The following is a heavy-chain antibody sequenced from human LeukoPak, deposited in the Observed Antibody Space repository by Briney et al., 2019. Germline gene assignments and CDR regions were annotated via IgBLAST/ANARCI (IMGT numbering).Heavy chain of an antibody. V-gene: IGHV3-23*01. CDR2: ISGSGGST. J-gene: IGHJ4*02. Sequence: PGGSLRLSCAAPGFTFSSYAMSWVRQAPGKGLEWVSAISGSGGSTYYADSVKGRFTISRDNSKNTLYLQMNSLRAEDTAVYYCAKATPNDFWSGYIASFDYWGQGTLVTVSS. CDR1: GFTFSSYA. CDR3: AKATPNDFWSGYIASFDY. D-gene: IGHD3-3*01.